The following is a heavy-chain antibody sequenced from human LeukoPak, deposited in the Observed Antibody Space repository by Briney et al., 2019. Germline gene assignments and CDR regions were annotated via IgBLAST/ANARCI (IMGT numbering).Heavy chain of an antibody. CDR2: IYTSGST. CDR1: GGSISSGSYY. V-gene: IGHV4-61*02. J-gene: IGHJ4*02. Sequence: SQTLFLTCTVSGGSISSGSYYWSWIRQPAGKGLEWIGRIYTSGSTNYNPSLKSRVTISVDTSKNQFSLKLSSVTAADTAVYYCARSGRAIAARSPFDYWGQGTLVTVSS. CDR3: ARSGRAIAARSPFDY. D-gene: IGHD6-6*01.